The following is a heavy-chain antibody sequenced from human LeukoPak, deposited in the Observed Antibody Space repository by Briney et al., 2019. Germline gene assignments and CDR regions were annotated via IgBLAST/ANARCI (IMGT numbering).Heavy chain of an antibody. V-gene: IGHV4-30-4*08. CDR3: ARQADVPSSIGYFDF. J-gene: IGHJ4*02. CDR2: MHYSGSA. CDR1: GGSIVSENYY. Sequence: SETLSLICSVSGGSIVSENYYWSWIRQPLGKGLEWIAYMHYSGSAYYNPSLKSRVSMSVDTSKNQFSLKVRSVTAADTAVYYCARQADVPSSIGYFDFWGQGAPVTVSS. D-gene: IGHD2/OR15-2a*01.